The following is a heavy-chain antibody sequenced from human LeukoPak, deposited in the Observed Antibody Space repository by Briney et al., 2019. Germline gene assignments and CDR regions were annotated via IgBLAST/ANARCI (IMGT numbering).Heavy chain of an antibody. CDR1: GGSISSSSYY. CDR2: IYYSGST. CDR3: ARDGSGSYYFDY. J-gene: IGHJ4*02. V-gene: IGHV4-39*01. D-gene: IGHD3-10*01. Sequence: ASETLSLTCTVSGGSISSSSYYWSWIRQPPGKGLELIGSIYYSGSTYYNPSLKSRVTISVDTSKNQFSLKLSSVTAADTAVYYCARDGSGSYYFDYWGQGTLVTVSS.